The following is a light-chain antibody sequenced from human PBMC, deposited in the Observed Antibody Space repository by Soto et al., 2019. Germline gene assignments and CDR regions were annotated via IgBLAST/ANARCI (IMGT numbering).Light chain of an antibody. V-gene: IGKV3-20*01. CDR2: GAS. CDR3: QQYGSSPPWT. Sequence: EIVLTQSPGTLSLSPGERATLSCGAIQSVSSSYLAWYQQKPGQAPRLLIYGASNRATGIPDRFSGSGSGTDFTLTISRLEPEDFAVYYCQQYGSSPPWTFGQGTKVDIK. J-gene: IGKJ1*01. CDR1: QSVSSSY.